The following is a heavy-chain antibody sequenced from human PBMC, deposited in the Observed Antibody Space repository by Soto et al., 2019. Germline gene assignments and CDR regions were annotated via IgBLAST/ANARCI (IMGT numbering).Heavy chain of an antibody. V-gene: IGHV1-18*01. CDR2: ISAYNGNT. CDR1: GYTFTSYG. J-gene: IGHJ5*02. Sequence: GASVKVSCKASGYTFTSYGIGWVRQAPGQGLEWMGWISAYNGNTNYAQKLQGRVTMTTDTSTSTAYMELRSLSSDDTAVYYCARDLRYGDYGGWFDPWGQGTLVTVSS. D-gene: IGHD4-17*01. CDR3: ARDLRYGDYGGWFDP.